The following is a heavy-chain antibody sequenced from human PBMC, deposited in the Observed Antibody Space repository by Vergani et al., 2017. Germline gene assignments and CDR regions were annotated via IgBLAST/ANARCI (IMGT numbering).Heavy chain of an antibody. CDR2: ISGSGGST. CDR1: GFTFSSYA. Sequence: EVQLLESGGGLVQPGGSLRLSCAASGFTFSSYAMSWVRQAPGKGLEWVSAISGSGGSTGYADSVKGRFTISRDNAKNSLYLQMNSLRAEDTALYHCARVLSLSLASGRGFDPWGQGTLVTVSS. CDR3: ARVLSLSLASGRGFDP. D-gene: IGHD2/OR15-2a*01. V-gene: IGHV3-23*01. J-gene: IGHJ5*02.